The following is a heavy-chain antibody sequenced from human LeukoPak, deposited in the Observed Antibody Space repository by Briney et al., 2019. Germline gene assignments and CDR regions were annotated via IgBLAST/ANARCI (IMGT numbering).Heavy chain of an antibody. Sequence: GSSLRLSCAASGFTFSRNVMHWVRQAPGKGLEWVALISYDGNNKFYADSVKGRFTISRDNSRNTLYLQMNSLRGEDAAEYSCARGGIPTGPYYYFYYMDVWGKGTAVTVSS. CDR2: ISYDGNNK. D-gene: IGHD3-10*01. J-gene: IGHJ6*03. CDR1: GFTFSRNV. V-gene: IGHV3-30*01. CDR3: ARGGIPTGPYYYFYYMDV.